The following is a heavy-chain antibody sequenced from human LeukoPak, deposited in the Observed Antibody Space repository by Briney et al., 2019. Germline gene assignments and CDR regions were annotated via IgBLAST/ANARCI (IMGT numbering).Heavy chain of an antibody. CDR2: INHSGST. CDR1: GGSFSSYY. CDR3: ARGRGNTMVSSQATFDY. Sequence: SETLSLTCAVYGGSFSSYYWSWIRQPPGKGLEWIGEINHSGSTNYNPSLKSRVTISVDTSKNQFSLKLSSVTAADTVVYYCARGRGNTMVSSQATFDYWGQGTLVTVSS. J-gene: IGHJ4*02. V-gene: IGHV4-34*01. D-gene: IGHD3-10*01.